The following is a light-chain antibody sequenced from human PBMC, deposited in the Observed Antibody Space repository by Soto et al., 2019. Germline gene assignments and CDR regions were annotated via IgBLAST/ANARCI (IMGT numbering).Light chain of an antibody. CDR1: QSISSW. CDR2: DAS. V-gene: IGKV1-5*01. Sequence: DIQMTQSTSTLSASVGDRVTITCRASQSISSWLAWYQQKPGKAPKLLIYDASSLESGVPSRFSGSGSGTEFTLTISSQQHDDFATYYCQQYNSWWTFGQGTKVEIK. CDR3: QQYNSWWT. J-gene: IGKJ1*01.